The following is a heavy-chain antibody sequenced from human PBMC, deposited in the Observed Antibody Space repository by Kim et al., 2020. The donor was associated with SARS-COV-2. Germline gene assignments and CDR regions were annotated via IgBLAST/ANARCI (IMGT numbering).Heavy chain of an antibody. V-gene: IGHV1-18*04. J-gene: IGHJ3*02. CDR2: ISAYNGNT. CDR1: GYTFTSYG. Sequence: ASVKVSCKASGYTFTSYGISWVRQAPGQGLEWMGWISAYNGNTNYAQKLQGRVTMTTDTSTSTAYMELRSLRSDDTAVYYCARGLLWFGELSLDAFDIWGQGTMVTVSS. D-gene: IGHD3-10*01. CDR3: ARGLLWFGELSLDAFDI.